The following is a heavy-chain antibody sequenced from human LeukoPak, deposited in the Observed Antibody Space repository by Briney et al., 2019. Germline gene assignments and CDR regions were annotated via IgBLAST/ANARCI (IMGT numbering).Heavy chain of an antibody. Sequence: GGSLRLSCAASGFTFTNYAMSWVRQAPGRGLEWVSGMSGRGVITYYADSVKGRFTISSDNSKNTLYLQMNSLRAEDTAIYYCAKDCNGGNCYIDYWGQGTLVTVAS. CDR3: AKDCNGGNCYIDY. V-gene: IGHV3-23*01. CDR1: GFTFTNYA. J-gene: IGHJ4*02. CDR2: MSGRGVIT. D-gene: IGHD2-15*01.